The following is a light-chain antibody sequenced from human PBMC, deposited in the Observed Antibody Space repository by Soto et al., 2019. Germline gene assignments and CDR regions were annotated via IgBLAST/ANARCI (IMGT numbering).Light chain of an antibody. J-gene: IGLJ2*01. CDR3: QSYDSSLSGYVV. V-gene: IGLV1-40*01. CDR2: GNS. CDR1: SSNIGAGSD. Sequence: QSALTQPPSVSGAPGQRVTISCTGSSSNIGAGSDVHWYQQLPGTAPKLLIYGNSNRPSGVPDRFSGSKSGTSASLAITGLQAEDEADYYCQSYDSSLSGYVVFGGGTKLTVL.